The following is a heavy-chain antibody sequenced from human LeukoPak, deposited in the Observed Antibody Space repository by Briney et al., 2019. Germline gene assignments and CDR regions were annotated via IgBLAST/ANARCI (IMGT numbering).Heavy chain of an antibody. CDR1: GFTFSSYG. CDR3: ARDRAGYSSSWDHDAFDI. Sequence: GGSLRLSCAASGFTFSSYGMHWARQAPGKGLEWVAVIWYDGSNKYYADSVKGRFTISRDNSKNTLYLQVNSLRAEDTAVYYCARDRAGYSSSWDHDAFDIWGQGTMVTVSS. J-gene: IGHJ3*02. D-gene: IGHD6-13*01. CDR2: IWYDGSNK. V-gene: IGHV3-33*01.